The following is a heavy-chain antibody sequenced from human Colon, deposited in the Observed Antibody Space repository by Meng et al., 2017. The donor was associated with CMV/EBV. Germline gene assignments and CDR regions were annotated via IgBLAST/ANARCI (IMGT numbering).Heavy chain of an antibody. J-gene: IGHJ4*02. V-gene: IGHV3-11*04. D-gene: IGHD3-22*01. CDR3: ARPRDDDYEFDFDS. Sequence: GGSLRLSCTASDITFSEYYMNWIRQAPGKRLEWISYISSSTSTIYYADSVKGRFAISRDNAENLLYLQMNNLTPEDTAVYYCARPRDDDYEFDFDSWGQGTLVTVSS. CDR2: ISSSTSTI. CDR1: DITFSEYY.